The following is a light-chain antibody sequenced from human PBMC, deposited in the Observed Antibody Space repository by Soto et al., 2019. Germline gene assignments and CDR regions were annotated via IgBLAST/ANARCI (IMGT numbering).Light chain of an antibody. Sequence: EIVMTQSPATVSVSPGERVTLSCRASQSVSSYLAWYQQKPGQAPRLLIYGASSRATGIPDRFSGSGSGTDFTLTISRLEPEDFAVYYCQQYGSSPRTFGQGTKVDIK. CDR3: QQYGSSPRT. J-gene: IGKJ1*01. CDR2: GAS. CDR1: QSVSSY. V-gene: IGKV3-20*01.